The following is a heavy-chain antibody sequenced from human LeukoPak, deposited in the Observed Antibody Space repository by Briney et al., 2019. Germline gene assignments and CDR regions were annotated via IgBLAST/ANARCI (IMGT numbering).Heavy chain of an antibody. CDR2: ITSGTTYI. Sequence: GGSLRLSCAASGFTFSDYNMNWVRQSPGKGLEWVSSITSGTTYIYYADSVRGRFTLSRDNAKNSLYLQMNSLRAEDTAVYYCARWPYSSSYYFDYWGQGTLVTVSS. V-gene: IGHV3-21*01. CDR3: ARWPYSSSYYFDY. J-gene: IGHJ4*02. CDR1: GFTFSDYN. D-gene: IGHD6-6*01.